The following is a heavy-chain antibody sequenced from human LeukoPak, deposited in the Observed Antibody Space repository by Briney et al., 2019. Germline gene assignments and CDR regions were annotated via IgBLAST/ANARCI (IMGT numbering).Heavy chain of an antibody. CDR3: DNRGY. CDR2: IRPKSDGGTA. D-gene: IGHD2/OR15-2a*01. J-gene: IGHJ4*02. CDR1: GFTFRDQF. V-gene: IGHV3-49*03. Sequence: GSLRLSCTTSGFTFRDQFITWFRQAPGKGLEWVAFIRPKSDGGTAEYAASVKGRFTMSRDDSRSIACLDMNSLKTEDTAVYYCDNRGYWGQGTLVTVSS.